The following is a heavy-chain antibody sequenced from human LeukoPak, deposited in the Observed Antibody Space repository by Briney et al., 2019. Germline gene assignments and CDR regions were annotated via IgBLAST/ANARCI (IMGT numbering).Heavy chain of an antibody. V-gene: IGHV3-30*18. J-gene: IGHJ4*02. CDR3: AKAHYYDSSGLTLFDY. Sequence: PGRSLRLSCAASGFTFSSYGMHWVRQAPGKGLEWVAVISYDGSNKYYADSVKGRFTISRDNSKNTLYLQMNSLRAEDTAVYYCAKAHYYDSSGLTLFDYWGQGTLVTVSS. D-gene: IGHD3-22*01. CDR2: ISYDGSNK. CDR1: GFTFSSYG.